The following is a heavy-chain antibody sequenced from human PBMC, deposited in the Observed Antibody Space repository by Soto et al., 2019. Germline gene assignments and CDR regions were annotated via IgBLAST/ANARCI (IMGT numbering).Heavy chain of an antibody. V-gene: IGHV5-51*01. J-gene: IGHJ6*01. CDR2: IYPGDSDT. D-gene: IGHD2-2*02. CDR1: GYTSASFW. Sequence: RGLGYTSASFWIGRLLQMTRKGMDWMGIIYPGDSDTRYSPSFQGQVTISADKSISTAYLQWSSLKASDTAMYYCARPFPVIPAAINYHHGMGVWAQRITGSVHS. CDR3: ARPFPVIPAAINYHHGMGV.